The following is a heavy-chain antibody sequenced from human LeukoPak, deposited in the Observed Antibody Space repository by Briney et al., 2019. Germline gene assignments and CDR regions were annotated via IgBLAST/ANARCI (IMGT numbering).Heavy chain of an antibody. CDR3: TTDVPYYAGDC. D-gene: IGHD3-10*01. CDR2: INPSGGST. Sequence: ASVKVFCKASGYTFTSYYMHWVRQAPGQGLEWMGIINPSGGSTSYAQKFQGRVTMTRDTSTSTVYMELSSLRSEDAAVYYCTTDVPYYAGDCWGQGTLVTVSS. J-gene: IGHJ4*02. V-gene: IGHV1-46*01. CDR1: GYTFTSYY.